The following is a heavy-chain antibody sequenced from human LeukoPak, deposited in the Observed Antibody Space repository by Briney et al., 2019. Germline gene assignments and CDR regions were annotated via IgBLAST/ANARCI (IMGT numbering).Heavy chain of an antibody. V-gene: IGHV4-59*01. CDR3: ASTLQWLAFDY. J-gene: IGHJ4*02. CDR1: GGSISSYY. D-gene: IGHD6-19*01. CDR2: IHYSGST. Sequence: SETLSLTCTVSGGSISSYYWSRIRQPPGKGLEWIGYIHYSGSTNYNPSLRSRVTVSVDTSKNQISLKLSSVTAADTAVYYCASTLQWLAFDYWGQGTLVTVSS.